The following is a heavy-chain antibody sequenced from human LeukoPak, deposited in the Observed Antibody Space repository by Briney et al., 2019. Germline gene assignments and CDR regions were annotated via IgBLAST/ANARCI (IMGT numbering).Heavy chain of an antibody. V-gene: IGHV4-34*01. CDR1: GGSFSGYY. CDR2: INHSGST. J-gene: IGHJ4*02. D-gene: IGHD3-10*01. Sequence: PSETLSLTCAVYGGSFSGYYWSWIRQPPGKGLEWIGEINHSGSTNYNPSLKSRVTISVDTSKNQFSLKLSSVTAADTAVYYCARGPGVLLWFGELSAFDYWGQGTLVTVSS. CDR3: ARGPGVLLWFGELSAFDY.